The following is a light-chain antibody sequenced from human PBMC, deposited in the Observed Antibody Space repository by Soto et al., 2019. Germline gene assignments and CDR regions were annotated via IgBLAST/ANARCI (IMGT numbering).Light chain of an antibody. Sequence: EIVLTQSTSTLSLSPGEIATLSCIASQSVSSSYLAWYQQKPGQAPRLLIYGASSRATGIPDRFSGSGSGTDFTLTISRLEPEDFAVYYCQQYGSSTITFCQVTRLEI. V-gene: IGKV3-20*01. CDR1: QSVSSSY. CDR3: QQYGSSTIT. J-gene: IGKJ5*01. CDR2: GAS.